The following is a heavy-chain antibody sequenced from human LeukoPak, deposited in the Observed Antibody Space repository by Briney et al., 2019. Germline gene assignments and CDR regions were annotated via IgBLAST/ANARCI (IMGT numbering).Heavy chain of an antibody. CDR3: ARGYYYDSSGPCWGY. J-gene: IGHJ4*02. CDR1: GGSISSGGYY. V-gene: IGHV4-30-2*01. Sequence: SQTLSLTCTVSGGSISSGGYYWSWIRQPPGKGLEWIGYIYHSGSTYYNPSLKSRVTISVDRSKNQFSLKLSSVTAADTAVYYCARGYYYDSSGPCWGYWGQGTLVTVSS. CDR2: IYHSGST. D-gene: IGHD3-22*01.